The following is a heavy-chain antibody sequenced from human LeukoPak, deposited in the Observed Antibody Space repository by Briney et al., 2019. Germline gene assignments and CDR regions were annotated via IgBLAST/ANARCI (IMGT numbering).Heavy chain of an antibody. CDR3: ARGGYDILTGYYPGLDYYYMDV. CDR2: INPSGGST. Sequence: GASVKVSCKASGYTFTSYYMHWVRQAPGQGLEWMGIINPSGGSTSYAQKFQGRVTMTRDTSTSTVYMELSSLRSEDTAVYYCARGGYDILTGYYPGLDYYYMDVWGKGTTVTISS. CDR1: GYTFTSYY. V-gene: IGHV1-46*01. J-gene: IGHJ6*03. D-gene: IGHD3-9*01.